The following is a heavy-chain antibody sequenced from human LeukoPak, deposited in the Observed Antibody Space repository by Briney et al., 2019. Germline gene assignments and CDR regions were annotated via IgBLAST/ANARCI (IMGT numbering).Heavy chain of an antibody. CDR1: GITFSTST. V-gene: IGHV3-49*03. CDR2: IRSKAYGGTT. Sequence: PGGSLRLSCAASGITFSTSTMNWFRQAPGKELEWVGFIRSKAYGGTTEYAASVKGRFTISRDDSKSIAYLQMNSLKTEDTAVYYCTTWGGMITGYWGQGTLVTVSS. CDR3: TTWGGMITGY. D-gene: IGHD1-14*01. J-gene: IGHJ4*02.